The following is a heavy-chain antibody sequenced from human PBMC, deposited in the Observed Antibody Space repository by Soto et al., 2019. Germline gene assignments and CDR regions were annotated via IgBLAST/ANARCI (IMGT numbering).Heavy chain of an antibody. CDR3: AKDSTVTPLYY. CDR1: GYTFTAYA. Sequence: QVQLVQSGAEVKKPGASVKVSCKASGYTFTAYAISWVQQAPGQGLEWMGWISAYNGDTNYAQMLQGRVTMTTDTSTSTAYMELRSLRSDDTALYYCAKDSTVTPLYYWGQGLLVTVSS. J-gene: IGHJ4*02. V-gene: IGHV1-18*01. CDR2: ISAYNGDT. D-gene: IGHD4-17*01.